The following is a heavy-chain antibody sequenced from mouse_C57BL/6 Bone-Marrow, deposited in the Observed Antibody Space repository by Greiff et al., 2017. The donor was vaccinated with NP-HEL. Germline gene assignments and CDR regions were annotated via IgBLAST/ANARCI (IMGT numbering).Heavy chain of an antibody. CDR1: GYDFSNYW. J-gene: IGHJ3*01. V-gene: IGHV1-80*01. CDR3: AREAY. Sequence: QVHVKQSGAELVKPGASVKISCKASGYDFSNYWMNWVKQRPGKGLEWIGQIYPGDGDTTYNGKFKDKATLTADKSSSTAYMQLSRLTSEDSAVYFCAREAYWGQGTLVTVSA. CDR2: IYPGDGDT.